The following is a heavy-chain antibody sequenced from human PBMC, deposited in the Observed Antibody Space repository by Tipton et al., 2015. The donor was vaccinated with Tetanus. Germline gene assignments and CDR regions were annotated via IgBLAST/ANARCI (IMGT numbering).Heavy chain of an antibody. Sequence: TLSLTCTVSGGSISSYYWTWIRQPPGRGLEWIGYVHYSGSTNYSPSLRSPVTLSVDTSKNQFSLKLSSVTAADTAVYYCARIGWLQQNKPAFDIWGQGTVVAVSS. V-gene: IGHV4-59*01. CDR2: VHYSGST. CDR3: ARIGWLQQNKPAFDI. CDR1: GGSISSYY. D-gene: IGHD6-19*01. J-gene: IGHJ3*02.